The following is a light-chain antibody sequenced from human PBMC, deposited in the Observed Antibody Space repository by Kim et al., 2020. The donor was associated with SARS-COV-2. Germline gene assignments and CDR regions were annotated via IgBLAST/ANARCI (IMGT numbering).Light chain of an antibody. CDR3: QQYGSSPLT. CDR1: QSVSSSY. CDR2: GAS. V-gene: IGKV3-20*01. Sequence: EIVLTQSPGTLSLSPGERPTLSCRASQSVSSSYLAWYQQKPGQAPRHLIYGASSRATGIPDRFSGSGSGTDFTLTISRLEPEDFAVYYCQQYGSSPLTFGGGTKVDIK. J-gene: IGKJ4*01.